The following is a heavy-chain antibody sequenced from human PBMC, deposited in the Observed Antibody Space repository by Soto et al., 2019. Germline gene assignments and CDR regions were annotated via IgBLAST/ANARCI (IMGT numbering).Heavy chain of an antibody. Sequence: QVQLVESGGGVVQPGRSLRLSCAASGFTFSSYGMHWVRQAPGKGLEWVAVIWYDGSNKYYADSVKGRFTISRDNSKNTLYLQMNCLRAEATAVYYGARDPASDPYYYGRDVWGQGTTVTVSS. CDR1: GFTFSSYG. D-gene: IGHD3-10*01. CDR2: IWYDGSNK. J-gene: IGHJ6*02. CDR3: ARDPASDPYYYGRDV. V-gene: IGHV3-33*01.